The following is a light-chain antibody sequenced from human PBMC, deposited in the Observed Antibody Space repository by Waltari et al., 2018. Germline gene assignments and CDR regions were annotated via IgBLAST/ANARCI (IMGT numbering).Light chain of an antibody. CDR2: AAT. V-gene: IGKV1-17*01. CDR1: QGISSY. J-gene: IGKJ2*01. CDR3: LQHKSYPYT. Sequence: DIQMTQSPSSLSASVGDTVTITCRASQGISSYLNWFQQKPGKAPKLLMYAATTLQSGVPSRFSGSGSGTDFTLTISSLRPEDFAVYYCLQHKSYPYTFGQGTKVEI.